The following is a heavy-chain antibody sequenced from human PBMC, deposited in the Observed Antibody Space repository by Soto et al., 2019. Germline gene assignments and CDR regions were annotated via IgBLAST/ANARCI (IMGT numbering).Heavy chain of an antibody. D-gene: IGHD5-12*01. CDR1: GFTFSSYV. CDR2: VRGNGDPP. CDR3: VKSRGGNNFDFFD. J-gene: IGHJ4*02. Sequence: GGSLRLSCSASGFTFSSYVMHWVRQAPGKGLEYVSGVRGNGDPPFYADSVKGRFTISRDNSKNTLYLQMSGLSADDTAVYYCVKSRGGNNFDFFDWGQGALVTV. V-gene: IGHV3-64D*06.